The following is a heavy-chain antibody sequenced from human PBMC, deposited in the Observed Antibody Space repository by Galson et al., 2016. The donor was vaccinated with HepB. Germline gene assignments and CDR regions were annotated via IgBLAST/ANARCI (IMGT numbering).Heavy chain of an antibody. V-gene: IGHV3-23*01. CDR3: AKERFWSGYTYFAP. CDR2: IGGSGTYT. D-gene: IGHD3-3*01. J-gene: IGHJ5*02. Sequence: SLRLSCAASGFAFSGFAMSWVRQAPGKGLEWVSSIGGSGTYTYYADSVKGRFTISRDNSQNTLFLHMNSLRAEDTAVYYCAKERFWSGYTYFAPWGQGTLVTVSS. CDR1: GFAFSGFA.